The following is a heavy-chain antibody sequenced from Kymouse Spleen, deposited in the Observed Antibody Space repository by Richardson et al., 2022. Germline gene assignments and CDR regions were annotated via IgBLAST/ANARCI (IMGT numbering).Heavy chain of an antibody. D-gene: IGHD1-26*01. J-gene: IGHJ3*02. V-gene: IGHV3-7*01. CDR2: IKQDGSEK. Sequence: EVQLVESGGGLVQPGGSLRLSCAASGFTFSSYWMSWVRQAPGKGLEWVANIKQDGSEKYYVDSVKGRFTISRDNAKNSLYLQMNSLRAEDTAVYYCAREWPYSGSYYVDAFDIWGQGTMVTVSS. CDR3: AREWPYSGSYYVDAFDI. CDR1: GFTFSSYW.